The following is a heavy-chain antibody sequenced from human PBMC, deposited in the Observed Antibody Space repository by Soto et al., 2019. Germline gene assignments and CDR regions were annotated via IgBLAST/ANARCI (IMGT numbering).Heavy chain of an antibody. CDR3: ARDLSGIAAYFDY. CDR2: IYYSGST. J-gene: IGHJ4*02. D-gene: IGHD6-13*01. CDR1: GGSISSYY. Sequence: SETLSLTCTVSGGSISSYYWSWIRQPPGRGLEWIGYIYYSGSTNYNPSLKSRVTISVDTSKNQFSLKLSSVTAADTAVYYCARDLSGIAAYFDYWGQGTLVTVSS. V-gene: IGHV4-59*01.